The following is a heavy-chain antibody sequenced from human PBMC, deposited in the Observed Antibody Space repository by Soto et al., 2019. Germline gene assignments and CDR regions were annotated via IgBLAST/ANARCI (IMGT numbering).Heavy chain of an antibody. Sequence: AGSLRLSCAASGFTFSSYSMNWVRQAPGKGLEWVSSISSSSSCRNYADSVKGRFTISRDNAKNSLYLQMNSLRAEDTAVYFCARDGTTGTTNYYYAMDVWGQGTTVTVSS. CDR3: ARDGTTGTTNYYYAMDV. CDR2: ISSSSSCR. D-gene: IGHD4-17*01. J-gene: IGHJ6*02. V-gene: IGHV3-21*01. CDR1: GFTFSSYS.